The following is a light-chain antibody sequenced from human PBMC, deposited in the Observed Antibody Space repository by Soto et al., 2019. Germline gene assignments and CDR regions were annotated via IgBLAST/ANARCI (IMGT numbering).Light chain of an antibody. CDR1: QSVSNY. J-gene: IGKJ1*01. CDR2: GAS. V-gene: IGKV3-20*01. CDR3: HQYGGSPQT. Sequence: EIVLTQSPGTLSLSPGEKATLSCRGSQSVSNYLAWYQRKPGQAPRLLIYGASSRATGIPDRFSGSGSGTDFSLTISRLEPEDFAVYYCHQYGGSPQTFGQGTKVDIK.